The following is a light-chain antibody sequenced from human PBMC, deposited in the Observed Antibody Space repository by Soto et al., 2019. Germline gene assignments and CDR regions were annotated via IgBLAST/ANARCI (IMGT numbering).Light chain of an antibody. Sequence: ESVLTQSPGTLSLSTGESATLACRASQSVSSSYLAWYQQKPGQAPRLLIYGASSRATGIPDRFSGSGSGTDFTLTISRLEPEDFAVYYCQQYGSSPLYTFGQGTKLELK. V-gene: IGKV3-20*01. CDR3: QQYGSSPLYT. CDR2: GAS. J-gene: IGKJ2*01. CDR1: QSVSSSY.